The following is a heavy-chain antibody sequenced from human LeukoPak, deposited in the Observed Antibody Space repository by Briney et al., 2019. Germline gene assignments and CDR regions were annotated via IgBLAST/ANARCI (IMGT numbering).Heavy chain of an antibody. V-gene: IGHV3-23*01. D-gene: IGHD4-17*01. CDR2: VGVSGANT. Sequence: GGSLRLSCAASGFTFSNYAMSWVRQAQGKGLEWVSTVGVSGANTFYADSVKGRFTISRDNSENTLYLQMNSLRAEDTAVYYCAKRVAVTTTRYFDYWGQGTLVTVSS. CDR3: AKRVAVTTTRYFDY. CDR1: GFTFSNYA. J-gene: IGHJ4*02.